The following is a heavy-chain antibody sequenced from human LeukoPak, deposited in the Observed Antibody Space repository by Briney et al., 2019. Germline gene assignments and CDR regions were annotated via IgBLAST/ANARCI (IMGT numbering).Heavy chain of an antibody. CDR1: GGSISSYY. D-gene: IGHD1-26*01. CDR3: ARAGGSGSYYEYYFDY. J-gene: IGHJ4*02. CDR2: IYYSGST. Sequence: SETLSLTCTVSGGSISSYYWSWIRQPPGKGLEWIGYIYYSGSTNHNPSLKSRVTISVDTSKNQFSLKLSSVTAADTAVYYCARAGGSGSYYEYYFDYWGQGTLVTVSS. V-gene: IGHV4-59*01.